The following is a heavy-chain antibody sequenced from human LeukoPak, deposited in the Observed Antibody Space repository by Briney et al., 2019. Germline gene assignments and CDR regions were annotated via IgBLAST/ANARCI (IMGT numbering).Heavy chain of an antibody. CDR1: GGTFSSYA. V-gene: IGHV1-69*04. Sequence: SVKVSCKASGGTFSSYAISWVRQAPGQGLEWMGRIIPILGIANYAQKFQGRVTITADKSTSTAYMELSSLRSEDTAVYYCAGSARPDLGIDYWGQGTLVTVSS. D-gene: IGHD6-6*01. CDR2: IIPILGIA. CDR3: AGSARPDLGIDY. J-gene: IGHJ4*02.